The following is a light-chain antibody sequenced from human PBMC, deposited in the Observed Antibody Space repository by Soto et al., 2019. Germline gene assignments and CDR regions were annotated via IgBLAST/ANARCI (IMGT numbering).Light chain of an antibody. CDR2: GAS. V-gene: IGKV3-15*01. CDR3: QQYNNWPPTT. CDR1: QSISDT. Sequence: EIVMTQSPATLSVSPGGRATLSCRASQSISDTLAWYQQKPGQAPRLLIHGASTRATGFPARFSGSGSGTDFTLTISSLQSEDFAVYYCQQYNNWPPTTFGQGTKVDIK. J-gene: IGKJ1*01.